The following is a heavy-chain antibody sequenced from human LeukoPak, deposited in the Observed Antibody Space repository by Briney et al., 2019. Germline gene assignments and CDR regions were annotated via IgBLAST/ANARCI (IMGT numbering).Heavy chain of an antibody. Sequence: VKVSCHASGGTFSIYAISWVRQAPGQGLEWMGRIIPIFGTANYAQKFQGRVTITTDESTSTAYMELSRLRSEDTAVYYCARTYYYDTQGAFDIWGQGTMVTVSS. J-gene: IGHJ3*02. CDR2: IIPIFGTA. CDR1: GGTFSIYA. D-gene: IGHD3-22*01. V-gene: IGHV1-69*13. CDR3: ARTYYYDTQGAFDI.